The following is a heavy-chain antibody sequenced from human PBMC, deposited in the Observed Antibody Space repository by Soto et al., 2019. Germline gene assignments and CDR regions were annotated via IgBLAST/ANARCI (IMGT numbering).Heavy chain of an antibody. CDR3: ARDIVRFGELPDY. V-gene: IGHV3-30-3*01. D-gene: IGHD3-10*01. CDR1: GFTFSSYA. CDR2: ISYDGSNK. Sequence: GGSLRLSCAASGFTFSSYAMHWVRQAPGKGLEWVAVISYDGSNKYYADSVKGRFTISRDNSKNTLYLQMNSLRAEDTAVYYCARDIVRFGELPDYWGQGTLVTVSS. J-gene: IGHJ4*02.